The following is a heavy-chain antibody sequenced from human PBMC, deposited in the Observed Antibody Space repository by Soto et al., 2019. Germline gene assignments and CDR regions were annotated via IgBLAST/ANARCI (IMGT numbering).Heavy chain of an antibody. CDR2: ISGSGSTI. CDR3: AKVFYYYDSSGYYYFGY. D-gene: IGHD3-22*01. J-gene: IGHJ4*02. CDR1: GFTFSSYA. V-gene: IGHV3-23*01. Sequence: GGSLRLSCAASGFTFSSYAVSWVRQAPGKGPEWISSISGSGSTIYYADSVKGRFTISRDNSKNTLYLQMSSLRAEDTAVYYCAKVFYYYDSSGYYYFGYWGQGTLVAVSS.